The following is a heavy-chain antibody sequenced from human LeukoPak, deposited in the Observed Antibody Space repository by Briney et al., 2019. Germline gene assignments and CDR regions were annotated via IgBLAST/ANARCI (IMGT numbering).Heavy chain of an antibody. CDR1: GFTFSSHA. D-gene: IGHD3-3*01. CDR3: AKDGGGSLEWLPPMDV. V-gene: IGHV3-23*01. J-gene: IGHJ6*02. CDR2: IIANGGST. Sequence: PGGSLRLSCAASGFTFSSHAMGWVRQAPGKGLEWVSSIIANGGSTYYGDSVKGRFTISRDNSKNTLYLQMNSLGAEDTAVYYCAKDGGGSLEWLPPMDVWGQGTMVTVS.